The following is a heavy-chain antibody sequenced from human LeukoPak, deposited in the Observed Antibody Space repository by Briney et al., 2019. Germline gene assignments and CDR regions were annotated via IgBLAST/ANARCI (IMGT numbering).Heavy chain of an antibody. D-gene: IGHD3-3*01. CDR3: VKGGFLEWLTPPYDAFDI. V-gene: IGHV3-9*01. CDR2: IKWNSGNI. J-gene: IGHJ3*02. Sequence: GGSLRLSCAASGFTFNDYAMHWVRQVPGKGLEWVSGIKWNSGNIGYADSVKGRFTISRDNAKNSLYLQMNSLRAEDTALYYCVKGGFLEWLTPPYDAFDIWGQGTMVTVSS. CDR1: GFTFNDYA.